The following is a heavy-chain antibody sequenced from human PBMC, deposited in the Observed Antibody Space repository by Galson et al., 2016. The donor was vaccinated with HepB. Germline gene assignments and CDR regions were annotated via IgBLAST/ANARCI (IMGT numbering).Heavy chain of an antibody. CDR3: SRLFYFDRINFFAFNV. D-gene: IGHD2/OR15-2a*01. J-gene: IGHJ6*02. CDR2: INPGDSET. V-gene: IGHV5-51*01. Sequence: QSGAEVKKPGESLKISCKGSGYGFTNSWIAWVRQMPGKGLEWMGIINPGDSETKYSPSFQGQVTFSGDKSISTVYLQWRSLRASDTAMYYCSRLFYFDRINFFAFNVWGQGTTVTVSS. CDR1: GYGFTNSW.